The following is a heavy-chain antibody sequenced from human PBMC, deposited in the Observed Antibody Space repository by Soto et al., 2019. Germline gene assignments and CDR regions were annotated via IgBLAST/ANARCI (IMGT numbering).Heavy chain of an antibody. D-gene: IGHD1-26*01. Sequence: QVQLVESGGGLVKPGGSLRLSCAASGFTFSDYYMSWIRQAPGKGLEWVSYISSSSSHTNYADPVKGRFTISRDNAKNSPXLQMNSLRAEDTAVYYCARDRRGIVAYYCYYGLDVWGQGTTVTVSS. CDR3: ARDRRGIVAYYCYYGLDV. V-gene: IGHV3-11*05. J-gene: IGHJ6*02. CDR2: ISSSSSHT. CDR1: GFTFSDYY.